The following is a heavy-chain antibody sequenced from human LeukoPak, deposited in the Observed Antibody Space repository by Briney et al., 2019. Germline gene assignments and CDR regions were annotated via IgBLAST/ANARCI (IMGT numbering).Heavy chain of an antibody. CDR3: ERGTDITGTDY. J-gene: IGHJ4*02. Sequence: GASVKVSCKASGYTFTSYYMHWVRQAPGQGLEWMGIINPSGGRTSYAQKFQGRVTMNRDTSTRTVYMELSSLRSEDTAVYYCERGTDITGTDYWGQGTLVTVSS. D-gene: IGHD1-20*01. CDR1: GYTFTSYY. V-gene: IGHV1-46*01. CDR2: INPSGGRT.